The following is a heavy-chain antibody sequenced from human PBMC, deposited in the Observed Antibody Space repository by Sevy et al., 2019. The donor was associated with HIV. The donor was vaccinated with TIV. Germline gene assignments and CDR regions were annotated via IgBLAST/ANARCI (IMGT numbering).Heavy chain of an antibody. V-gene: IGHV4-30-4*01. D-gene: IGHD2-15*01. Sequence: SETLSLTCTVSGGSISSGDYYWSWIRQPPGKGLEWIGYIYYSGSNYYNPSLKSSVTISVDTSKNQFSLKLSSVTAADRAVYYCAREGENCSGGSCYSFGIFDYWGQGTLVTVSS. CDR3: AREGENCSGGSCYSFGIFDY. CDR2: IYYSGSN. CDR1: GGSISSGDYY. J-gene: IGHJ4*02.